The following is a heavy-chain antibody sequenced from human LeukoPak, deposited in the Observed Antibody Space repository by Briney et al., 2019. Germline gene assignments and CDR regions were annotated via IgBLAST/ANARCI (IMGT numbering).Heavy chain of an antibody. CDR2: VNWKGGLR. Sequence: GGCLRLSCEAAGFTFYDDGVGWDRHVAGEGLGWDGGVNWKGGLRDYVDSVKGRFTVSRDNAKNSLYLQMNSLRVEDTGLYYCARYLEATETTWHYMDVWGKGTTVIVSS. V-gene: IGHV3-20*04. J-gene: IGHJ6*03. D-gene: IGHD1-1*01. CDR3: ARYLEATETTWHYMDV. CDR1: GFTFYDDG.